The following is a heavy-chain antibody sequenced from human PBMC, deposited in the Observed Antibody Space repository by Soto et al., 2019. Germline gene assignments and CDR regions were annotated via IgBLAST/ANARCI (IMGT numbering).Heavy chain of an antibody. Sequence: ASVKVSCKASGYTFSSYAMHWVRQAPGQRLEWMGWINADNAKTKYSQKFEGRVTMTRDTSTSTAYMELRSLRSDDTAVYYCARLAVTTVAADFDPWGQGTLVTV. D-gene: IGHD4-17*01. CDR1: GYTFSSYA. V-gene: IGHV1-3*01. CDR2: INADNAKT. J-gene: IGHJ5*02. CDR3: ARLAVTTVAADFDP.